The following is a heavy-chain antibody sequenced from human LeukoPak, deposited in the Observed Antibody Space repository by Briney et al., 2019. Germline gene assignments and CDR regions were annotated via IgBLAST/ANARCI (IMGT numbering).Heavy chain of an antibody. CDR2: IYYSGST. J-gene: IGHJ5*02. D-gene: IGHD4-17*01. Sequence: SETLSLTCTVSGGSISSDYWSWIRQPPGKGLEGIGYIYYSGSTSYNPSLKSRVTISVDTSKNQLSLKLSSVTAADTAVYYCAREAQGEDGDYYNWFDPWGQGTLVTVSS. V-gene: IGHV4-59*01. CDR1: GGSISSDY. CDR3: AREAQGEDGDYYNWFDP.